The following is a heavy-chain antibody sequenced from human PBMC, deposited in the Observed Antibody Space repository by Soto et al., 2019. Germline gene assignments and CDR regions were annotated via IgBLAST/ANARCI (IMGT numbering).Heavy chain of an antibody. CDR1: GGNLINSSDC. Sequence: SLPLSLTCTVAGGNLINSSDCWSRNSQPPGKGLEWIGYIYYSGSTYYNPSLKSRVTISVDTSKNQFSLKLSSVTAADTAVYYCARDQQSYTVTENGNWFDPWGQGTLVTVSS. D-gene: IGHD4-4*01. J-gene: IGHJ5*02. CDR2: IYYSGST. CDR3: ARDQQSYTVTENGNWFDP. V-gene: IGHV4-30-4*08.